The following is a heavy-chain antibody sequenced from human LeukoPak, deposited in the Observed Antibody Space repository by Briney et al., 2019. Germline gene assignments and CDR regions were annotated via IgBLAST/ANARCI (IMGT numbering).Heavy chain of an antibody. Sequence: SSETLSLTCTVSGGSISTSGSLWGWIRQPPGKGLEWIGTIYYSGSTYYSPSLKSQVSISVDTSKNQFSLRLTSVTAADTAVYYCARRTSTGRFDPWGQGTLVTVSS. J-gene: IGHJ5*02. D-gene: IGHD1-1*01. CDR3: ARRTSTGRFDP. CDR2: IYYSGST. CDR1: GGSISTSGSL. V-gene: IGHV4-39*01.